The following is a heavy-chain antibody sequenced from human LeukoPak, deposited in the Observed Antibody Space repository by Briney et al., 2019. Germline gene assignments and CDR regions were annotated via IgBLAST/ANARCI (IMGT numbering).Heavy chain of an antibody. D-gene: IGHD3-16*01. Sequence: PGGSLRLSCAASGFTFSSFWMSWARQAPGKGLEWVANIKQDGSERYYVDSLKGRFTISRDNANDSLYLQMNSLRAEDTAVYYCARAGGKSSPFGYWGQGTLVTVSS. V-gene: IGHV3-7*01. J-gene: IGHJ4*02. CDR3: ARAGGKSSPFGY. CDR2: IKQDGSER. CDR1: GFTFSSFW.